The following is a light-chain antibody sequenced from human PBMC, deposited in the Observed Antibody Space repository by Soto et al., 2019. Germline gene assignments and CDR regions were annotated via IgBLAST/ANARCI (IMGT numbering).Light chain of an antibody. J-gene: IGKJ5*01. CDR1: QGISSY. Sequence: IQLTQSPSSLSASVGDRVTITCLASQGISSYLAWYQQKPGKAPNLLIHTASTLQSGVPSRFSGSGSGTEFTLTISSLQPEDFATYYCQQRNSYPITLGQGTRLEIK. V-gene: IGKV1-9*01. CDR3: QQRNSYPIT. CDR2: TAS.